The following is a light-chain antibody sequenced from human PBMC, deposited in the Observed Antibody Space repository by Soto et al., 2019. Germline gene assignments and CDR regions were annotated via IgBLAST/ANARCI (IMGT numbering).Light chain of an antibody. J-gene: IGKJ1*01. CDR1: QILVHSDGNTY. CDR2: KIS. CDR3: MQATQFPWT. Sequence: DIVMTQTPLPSPVTLGQPASISCRSSQILVHSDGNTYLTWLQQRPGQPPRLLLYKISKRFSGVPDRFSGSGAGTAFTLKISRVEPEDVGVYYCMQATQFPWTFGQGTKVEIK. V-gene: IGKV2-24*01.